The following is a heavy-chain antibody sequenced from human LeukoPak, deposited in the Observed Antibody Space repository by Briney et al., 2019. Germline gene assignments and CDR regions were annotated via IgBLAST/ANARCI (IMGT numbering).Heavy chain of an antibody. V-gene: IGHV3-21*01. CDR3: AREGLYSGSYYFDY. CDR2: ISSSSSYI. D-gene: IGHD1-26*01. CDR1: GFTFSSYS. Sequence: GGSLRLSCAASGFTFSSYSMNWVRQAPGKGLEWVSSISSSSSYIYYADSVKGRFTISRDNAKNSLYLQMNSLRAEDTAVYYCAREGLYSGSYYFDYWGQGTLVTVSS. J-gene: IGHJ4*02.